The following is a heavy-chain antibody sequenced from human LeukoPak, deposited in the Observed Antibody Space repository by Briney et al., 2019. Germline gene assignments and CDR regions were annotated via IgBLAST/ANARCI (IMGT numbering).Heavy chain of an antibody. CDR2: IYYSGST. CDR3: ARDLDTSGIGTFDY. V-gene: IGHV4-30-4*01. Sequence: SETLPLTCTVSGGSISSGDYYWSWIRQPPGTGLEWIGYIYYSGSTYYNPSLKSRVTISVDTSKNQFSLKLSSVTAADTAVYYCARDLDTSGIGTFDYWGQGTLVTVPS. D-gene: IGHD3-10*01. CDR1: GGSISSGDYY. J-gene: IGHJ4*02.